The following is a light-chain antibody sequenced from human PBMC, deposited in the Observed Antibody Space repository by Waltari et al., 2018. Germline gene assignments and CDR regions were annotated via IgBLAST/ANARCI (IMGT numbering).Light chain of an antibody. Sequence: IVLTQARATMTLSPGERASLSCRASQSVITELAWYQQKPGQPPRLLIHDASDRATGVPARFSGSGSGTDFTLTISSLEPDDLAVYYCQQHNSWPRTFGQGTKLEIK. CDR3: QQHNSWPRT. CDR1: QSVITE. V-gene: IGKV3-11*01. CDR2: DAS. J-gene: IGKJ2*01.